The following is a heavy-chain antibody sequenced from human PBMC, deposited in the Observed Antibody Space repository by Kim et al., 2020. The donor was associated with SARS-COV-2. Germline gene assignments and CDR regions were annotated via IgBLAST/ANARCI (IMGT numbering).Heavy chain of an antibody. V-gene: IGHV4-31*03. J-gene: IGHJ4*02. CDR1: GCYIRSVGKF. Sequence: SETLSLTCSVSGCYIRSVGKFWTWIRQHPAKGLEWIGYISYSGNSHYSPSLRSRVSISLQTSENQFSLELTPVTAADTAVSHCASGQLLDYRGQGILVT. CDR2: ISYSGNS. CDR3: ASGQLLDY. D-gene: IGHD2-2*01.